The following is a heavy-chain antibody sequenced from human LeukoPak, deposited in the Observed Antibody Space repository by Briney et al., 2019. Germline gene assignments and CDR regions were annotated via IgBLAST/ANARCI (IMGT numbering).Heavy chain of an antibody. CDR2: INHSGST. CDR3: ARGYSGYDPFDY. Sequence: PSETLSLSCDVYGGSFSGYYWSWIRQPPGKGLEWIGEINHSGSTNYNPSLKSRVTISVDTSKNQFSLKLSSVTAADAAVYYCARGYSGYDPFDYWGQGTLVTVSS. D-gene: IGHD5-12*01. CDR1: GGSFSGYY. V-gene: IGHV4-34*01. J-gene: IGHJ4*02.